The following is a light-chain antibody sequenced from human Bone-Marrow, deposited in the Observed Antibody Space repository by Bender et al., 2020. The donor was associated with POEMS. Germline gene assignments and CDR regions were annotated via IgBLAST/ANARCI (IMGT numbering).Light chain of an antibody. CDR3: AAWDDNLDGVL. CDR1: SSDVGTYNV. CDR2: DVS. Sequence: QSALTQPASVSGSPGQSITISCTGTSSDVGTYNVVSWYQQHPGKAPKLMVYDVSNRPSGVSFRFSGSKSGNTASLTISGLQAEDEATYYCAAWDDNLDGVLFGGGTKLTVL. V-gene: IGLV2-14*02. J-gene: IGLJ2*01.